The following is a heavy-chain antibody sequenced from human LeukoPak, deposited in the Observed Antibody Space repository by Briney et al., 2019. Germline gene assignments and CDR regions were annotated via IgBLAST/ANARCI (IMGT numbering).Heavy chain of an antibody. D-gene: IGHD6-19*01. J-gene: IGHJ4*02. CDR1: GYSFTSYW. V-gene: IGHV5-10-1*01. Sequence: GESLKISCKGSGYSFTSYWISWVRQMPGKSLEWRGRIDPSDSYTNYSPSFQGRVTISADKSISTAYLQWSSLKASDTAMYYCASGPEAVAGTFDYWGQGTLVTVSS. CDR2: IDPSDSYT. CDR3: ASGPEAVAGTFDY.